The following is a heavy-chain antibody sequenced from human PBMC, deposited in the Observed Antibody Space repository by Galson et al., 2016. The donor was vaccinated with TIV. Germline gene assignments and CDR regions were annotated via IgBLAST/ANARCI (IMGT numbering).Heavy chain of an antibody. CDR3: ARNDFPDCGGDCYTEFFFDF. D-gene: IGHD2-21*01. J-gene: IGHJ4*02. V-gene: IGHV1-8*01. CDR2: MNPSSGNT. Sequence: SVKVSCKVSRNTFSSFDINWVRQASGQGLEWMGWMNPSSGNTGYAQKFQGRVTMTRNISVSTVYMELSSLRASDTALYFCARNDFPDCGGDCYTEFFFDFWGQGTLVTVSS. CDR1: RNTFSSFD.